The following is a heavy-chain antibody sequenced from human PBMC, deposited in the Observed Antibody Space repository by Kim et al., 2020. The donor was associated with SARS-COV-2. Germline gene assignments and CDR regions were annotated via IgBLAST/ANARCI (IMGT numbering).Heavy chain of an antibody. J-gene: IGHJ6*02. V-gene: IGHV4-59*13. CDR3: AAGELGIYYYYGMDV. D-gene: IGHD3-10*01. CDR2: IYYSGST. Sequence: SETLSLTCTASGGSISSYYWSWIRQPPGKGLEWIGYIYYSGSTNYNPSLKSRVTISVDTSKNQFSLKLSSVTAADTAVYYCAAGELGIYYYYGMDVWGQGTTVTVSS. CDR1: GGSISSYY.